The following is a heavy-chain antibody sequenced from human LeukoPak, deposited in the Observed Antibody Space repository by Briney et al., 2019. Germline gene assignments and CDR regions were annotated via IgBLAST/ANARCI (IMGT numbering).Heavy chain of an antibody. CDR2: IYTSGST. CDR1: GGSISSGSYY. CDR3: ARDPTYYDFWSGYFDY. V-gene: IGHV4-61*02. D-gene: IGHD3-3*01. J-gene: IGHJ4*02. Sequence: SETLSLXCTVSGGSISSGSYYWSWIRQPAGKGLEWIGRIYTSGSTNYNPSLKSRVTISVDTSKNQFSLKLSSVTAADTAVYYCARDPTYYDFWSGYFDYWGQGTLVTVSS.